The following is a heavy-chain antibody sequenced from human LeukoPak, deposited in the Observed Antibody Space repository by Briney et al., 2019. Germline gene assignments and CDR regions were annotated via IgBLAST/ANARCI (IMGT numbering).Heavy chain of an antibody. CDR3: TRGDCTRTTCYRVDV. Sequence: GGSVTLSCTASVFLFGDYSMRWFRQAPWKGLEWVGSIRNKAYGGTIEYAASVKGRFTISRDDSKSIAYLQMNNLKTEDTAVYYCTRGDCTRTTCYRVDVWGQGTTVTVSS. D-gene: IGHD2-2*01. J-gene: IGHJ6*02. CDR1: VFLFGDYS. CDR2: IRNKAYGGTI. V-gene: IGHV3-49*03.